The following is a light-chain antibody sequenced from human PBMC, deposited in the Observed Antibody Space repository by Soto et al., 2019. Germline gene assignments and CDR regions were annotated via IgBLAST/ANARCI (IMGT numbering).Light chain of an antibody. V-gene: IGLV2-14*01. CDR1: SSDVGGYNY. J-gene: IGLJ1*01. Sequence: QSVLTQPASVSGSPGQSITISCTGTSSDVGGYNYVSSYQQHTGKAPKLMIYEVTNRPSGVSNRFSGSKSGNTASLTISGLQAEDEADYYCSSYTSRSTLVFGTGTKVTVL. CDR2: EVT. CDR3: SSYTSRSTLV.